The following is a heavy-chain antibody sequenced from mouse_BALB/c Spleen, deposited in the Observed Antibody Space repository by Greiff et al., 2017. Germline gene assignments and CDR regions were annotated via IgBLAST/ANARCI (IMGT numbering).Heavy chain of an antibody. CDR2: INPSNGGT. CDR1: GYTFTSYY. D-gene: IGHD2-4*01. CDR3: TRRDYDYDWFAY. Sequence: VKLMESGAELVKPGASVKLSCKASGYTFTSYYMYWVKQRPGQGLEWIGEINPSNGGTNFNEKFKSKATLTVDKSSSTAYMQLSSLTSEDSAVYYCTRRDYDYDWFAYWGQGTLVTVSA. J-gene: IGHJ3*01. V-gene: IGHV1S81*02.